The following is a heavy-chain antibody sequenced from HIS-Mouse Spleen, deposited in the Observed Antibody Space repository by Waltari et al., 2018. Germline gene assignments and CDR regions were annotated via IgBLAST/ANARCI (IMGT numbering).Heavy chain of an antibody. CDR1: GGSISSYP. Sequence: QVQLQESGPGLVKPSETLSLTCTASGGSISSYPWAWIRQPPGKGLEWIGYIYYSGSTNYNPSLKSRVTISVDTSKNQFSLKLSSVTAADTAVYYCAREGLERYYFDYWGQGTLVTVSS. CDR2: IYYSGST. D-gene: IGHD1-1*01. CDR3: AREGLERYYFDY. V-gene: IGHV4-59*01. J-gene: IGHJ4*02.